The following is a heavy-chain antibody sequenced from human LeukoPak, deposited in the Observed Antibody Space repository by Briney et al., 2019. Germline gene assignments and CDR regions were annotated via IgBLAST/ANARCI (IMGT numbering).Heavy chain of an antibody. Sequence: GSLRLSCAASGFTFSTYAISWVRQAPGKGLEWVSCISSTSNYIFYADSVRGRFTISRDNAKNSLYLQMNSLRAEDTAVYYCARLGEGYCTNGVCIQWGQGTLVTVSS. D-gene: IGHD2-8*01. CDR2: ISSTSNYI. CDR1: GFTFSTYA. CDR3: ARLGEGYCTNGVCIQ. J-gene: IGHJ4*02. V-gene: IGHV3-21*01.